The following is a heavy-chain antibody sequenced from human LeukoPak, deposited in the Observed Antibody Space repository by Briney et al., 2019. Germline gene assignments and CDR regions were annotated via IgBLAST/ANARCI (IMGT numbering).Heavy chain of an antibody. CDR3: ARERPLDTVVSQDF. V-gene: IGHV4-30-2*01. CDR1: GASISSGGYF. Sequence: KPSETLSLTCTVSGASISSGGYFWSWIRRPPGKGLEWIGYIYHTGNTYYNPSLESRVTMSVDKSKNQFSLSLASVTVADTAVYYCARERPLDTVVSQDFWGQGTLGIVSS. CDR2: IYHTGNT. J-gene: IGHJ4*02. D-gene: IGHD4-23*01.